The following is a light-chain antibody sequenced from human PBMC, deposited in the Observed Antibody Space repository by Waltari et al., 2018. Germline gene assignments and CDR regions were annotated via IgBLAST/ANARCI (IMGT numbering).Light chain of an antibody. CDR3: HVWHPDMDPGV. V-gene: IGLV3-21*02. Sequence: SYALTQPPSVSVAPGPTARITCGGDNLGSYSVHWYQQKPGQAPVLVIFYDSDRPSGIPERFSGSNSGNTATLTISSVEAGDEAKYYCHVWHPDMDPGVFGPGTEVSV. CDR1: NLGSYS. CDR2: YDS. J-gene: IGLJ1*01.